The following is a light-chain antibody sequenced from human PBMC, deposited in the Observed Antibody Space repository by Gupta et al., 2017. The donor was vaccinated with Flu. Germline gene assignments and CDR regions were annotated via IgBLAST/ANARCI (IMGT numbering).Light chain of an antibody. J-gene: IGKJ2*03. CDR2: KAS. CDR1: QSISDW. Sequence: PSTLSASVGDRVTITCRASQSISDWLAWYQQKPGKAPKLLIYKASSLETGVPSRFSGSGSGTQFSLTISSLQPDDFATYYCQQYSSYPYSFGQGTKLEIK. CDR3: QQYSSYPYS. V-gene: IGKV1-5*03.